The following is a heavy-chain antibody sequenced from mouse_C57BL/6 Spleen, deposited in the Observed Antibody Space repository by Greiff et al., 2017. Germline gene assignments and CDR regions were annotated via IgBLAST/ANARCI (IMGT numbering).Heavy chain of an antibody. D-gene: IGHD1-1*01. J-gene: IGHJ2*01. Sequence: VQLQQSGPELVKPGASVKISCKASGYAFSSSWMNWVKLRPGTGLAWIGRIYPGDGDTNYNGKFKGKAPLTADKSSSTAYMQLSSLTSEDSAVYVCASTTVVAELFDYWGQGTTLTVAS. CDR2: IYPGDGDT. V-gene: IGHV1-82*01. CDR3: ASTTVVAELFDY. CDR1: GYAFSSSW.